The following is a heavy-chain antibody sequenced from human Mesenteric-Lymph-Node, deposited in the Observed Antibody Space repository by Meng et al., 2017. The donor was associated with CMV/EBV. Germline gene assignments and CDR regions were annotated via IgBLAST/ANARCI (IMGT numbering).Heavy chain of an antibody. V-gene: IGHV4-34*01. Sequence: CAVYGGSFRGYYWSWIRQPPGKGLEWIGEINHSGSTNYNPSLKSRVTISVDKSKNQFSLKLSSVTAADTAVYYCARVPGKITRGGFDPWGQGTLVTVSS. CDR3: ARVPGKITRGGFDP. CDR2: INHSGST. D-gene: IGHD3-10*01. J-gene: IGHJ5*02. CDR1: GGSFRGYY.